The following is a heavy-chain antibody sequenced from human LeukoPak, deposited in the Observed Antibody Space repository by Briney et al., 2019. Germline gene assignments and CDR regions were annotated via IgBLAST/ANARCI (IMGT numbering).Heavy chain of an antibody. CDR1: GGSMNKYY. CDR3: ARRQSSGWYGYYYMDV. D-gene: IGHD6-19*01. J-gene: IGHJ6*03. V-gene: IGHV4-59*12. CDR2: IYYSGTT. Sequence: SETLSLTCTVSGGSMNKYYWNWIRQPPGKGLEWIGYIYYSGTTNYNPSLNSRVTISVDTSKNQLSLKLSSVTAADTAVYYCARRQSSGWYGYYYMDVWGKGTTVTISS.